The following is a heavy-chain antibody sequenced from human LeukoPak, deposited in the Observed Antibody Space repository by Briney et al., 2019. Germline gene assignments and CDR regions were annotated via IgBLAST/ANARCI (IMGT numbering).Heavy chain of an antibody. CDR2: IYYSGST. J-gene: IGHJ3*02. CDR3: AAPGSTTQHAFDI. Sequence: SETLPLTCTVSGGSISSYYWSWIRQPPGKGLEWIGYIYYSGSTNYNPSLKSRVTISVDTSKNQFSLKLSSVTAADTAVYYCAAPGSTTQHAFDIWGQGTMVTVSS. D-gene: IGHD1-26*01. V-gene: IGHV4-59*01. CDR1: GGSISSYY.